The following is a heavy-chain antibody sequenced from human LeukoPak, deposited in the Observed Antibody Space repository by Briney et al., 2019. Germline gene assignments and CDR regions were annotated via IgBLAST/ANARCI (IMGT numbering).Heavy chain of an antibody. CDR3: AKGGYYDVWSAYDY. D-gene: IGHD3-3*01. CDR1: GFIVSSSY. CDR2: IRYDGNGK. V-gene: IGHV3-30*02. J-gene: IGHJ4*02. Sequence: GESLRLSCAASGFIVSSSYMSWVRQAPGKGLEWVAFIRYDGNGKYYGDSVEGRFTISRDSSKNTLSLQMNSLKSEDTAVYYCAKGGYYDVWSAYDYWGQGTLVTVSS.